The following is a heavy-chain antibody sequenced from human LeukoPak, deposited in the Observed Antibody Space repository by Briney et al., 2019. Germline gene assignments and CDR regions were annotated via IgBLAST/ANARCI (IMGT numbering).Heavy chain of an antibody. V-gene: IGHV3-30*04. D-gene: IGHD3-9*01. Sequence: GGSLRLSCAASGFTFSSYAMHWVRQAPGKGLEWVAVISYDGSNKYYADSVKGRFTISRDNGKKSLFLQMNSLRAEDPALYYCSKDTRDILTGYSNTAFDYWGQGTLVTVSS. CDR3: SKDTRDILTGYSNTAFDY. CDR2: ISYDGSNK. CDR1: GFTFSSYA. J-gene: IGHJ4*02.